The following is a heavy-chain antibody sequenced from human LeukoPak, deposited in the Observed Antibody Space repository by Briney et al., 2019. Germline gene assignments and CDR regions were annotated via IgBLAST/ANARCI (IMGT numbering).Heavy chain of an antibody. CDR2: IKKTGSET. V-gene: IGHV3-7*01. J-gene: IGHJ4*02. D-gene: IGHD2-15*01. CDR3: AREDGYCSGGNCYSYFDS. CDR1: GFTFSNSW. Sequence: PGGSLRLSCAASGFTFSNSWMSWVRQAPGKGLEWVAYIKKTGSETYYVDSVKGRFTITRDNARNSLFLQMNSLRAEDTAVYYCAREDGYCSGGNCYSYFDSWGQGTLVTVSS.